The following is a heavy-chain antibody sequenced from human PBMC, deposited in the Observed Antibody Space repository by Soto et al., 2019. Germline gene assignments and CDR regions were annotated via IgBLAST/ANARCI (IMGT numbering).Heavy chain of an antibody. D-gene: IGHD4-4*01. CDR2: INHSGST. CDR1: GGSFSGYY. J-gene: IGHJ4*02. Sequence: PSETLSLTCAVYGGSFSGYYWSWIRQPPGKGLEWIGEINHSGSTNYNPSLKSRVTISVDTSKNQFSLKLSSVTAADTAVYYCARRGHDYSPSNFDYWGQGTRVTVSS. V-gene: IGHV4-34*01. CDR3: ARRGHDYSPSNFDY.